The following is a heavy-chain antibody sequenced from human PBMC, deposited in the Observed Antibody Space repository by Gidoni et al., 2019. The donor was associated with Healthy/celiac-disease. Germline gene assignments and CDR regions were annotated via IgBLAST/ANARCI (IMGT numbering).Heavy chain of an antibody. D-gene: IGHD2-15*01. V-gene: IGHV3-23*01. CDR2: ISGSGGST. Sequence: EVQLLESGGGLVQPGGSLRLSCAASGFTFSSYSMSWVRQAPGKGLEWVSAISGSGGSTYYADSVKGRFTISRDNSKNTLYLQMNSLRAEDTAVYYCAKASTKRSRCSGGSCYVDYWGQGTLVTVSS. J-gene: IGHJ4*02. CDR1: GFTFSSYS. CDR3: AKASTKRSRCSGGSCYVDY.